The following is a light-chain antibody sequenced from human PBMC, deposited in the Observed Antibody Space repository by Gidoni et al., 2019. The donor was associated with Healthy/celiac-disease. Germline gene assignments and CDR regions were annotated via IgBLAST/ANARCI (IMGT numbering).Light chain of an antibody. J-gene: IGKJ1*01. CDR2: GAS. CDR3: QQYGSSPVA. Sequence: EIVLTQSPGTLSLSPGERATLSCRASQSVSSSYLAWYQQKPGQAPRLLIYGASSRATGIPDRFSGSGSETDFTLTTSRLEPEDFAVYYCQQYGSSPVAFGQGTKVEIK. CDR1: QSVSSSY. V-gene: IGKV3-20*01.